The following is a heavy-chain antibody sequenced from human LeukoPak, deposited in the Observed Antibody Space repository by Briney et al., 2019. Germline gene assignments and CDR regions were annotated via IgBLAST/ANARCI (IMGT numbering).Heavy chain of an antibody. Sequence: GGSLRLSCAASGFTFSSYAMLWVRQAPGKGLEWVAFIRYDGSNKYYADSVKGRFTISRDNSKNTLYLQMNSLRAEDTAVYYCARGYCSGGSCFHFDYWGQGTLVTVSS. CDR1: GFTFSSYA. D-gene: IGHD2-15*01. J-gene: IGHJ4*02. CDR3: ARGYCSGGSCFHFDY. CDR2: IRYDGSNK. V-gene: IGHV3-30*02.